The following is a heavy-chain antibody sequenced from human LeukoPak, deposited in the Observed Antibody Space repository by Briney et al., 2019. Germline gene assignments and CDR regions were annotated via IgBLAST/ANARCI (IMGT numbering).Heavy chain of an antibody. D-gene: IGHD6-13*01. V-gene: IGHV4-4*02. Sequence: PSGTLSLTCAVSGGSISSSNWWSWVRQPPGKGLEWIGEIYHSGSTNYNPSLKSRVTISVDTSKNQFSLKLSSVTAADTAVYYCARDSGSSSWYEFDYWGQGTLVTVSS. CDR2: IYHSGST. J-gene: IGHJ4*02. CDR3: ARDSGSSSWYEFDY. CDR1: GGSISSSNW.